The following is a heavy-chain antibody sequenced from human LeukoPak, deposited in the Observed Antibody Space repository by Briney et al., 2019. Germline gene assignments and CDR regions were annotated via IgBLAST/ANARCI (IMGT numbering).Heavy chain of an antibody. CDR3: ARVHSNSWYQSDY. CDR1: GFTFSSFS. V-gene: IGHV3-21*04. Sequence: PGGSLRLSCAASGFTFSSFSMNWVRQAPGKGLEWVSSISVSSSSLYYADSVKGRFTISRDNSNNTLYLQMNSLRAEDTAVYYCARVHSNSWYQSDYWGQGTLVTVSS. J-gene: IGHJ4*02. CDR2: ISVSSSSL. D-gene: IGHD6-13*01.